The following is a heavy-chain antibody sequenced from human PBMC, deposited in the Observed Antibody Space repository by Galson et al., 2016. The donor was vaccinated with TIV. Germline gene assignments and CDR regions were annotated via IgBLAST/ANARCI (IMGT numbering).Heavy chain of an antibody. CDR2: IIPIFGVP. J-gene: IGHJ4*02. Sequence: SVKVSCKASGGTFSNYGVSWVRQAPGQGLEWMGGIIPIFGVPKYGQKFQGRLTITADESTSTAYMGLSSLRSEDTAVYYCARGFSKLRYYGSGSYLYFDYWGQGTLVTVSS. V-gene: IGHV1-69*13. CDR1: GGTFSNYG. D-gene: IGHD3-10*01. CDR3: ARGFSKLRYYGSGSYLYFDY.